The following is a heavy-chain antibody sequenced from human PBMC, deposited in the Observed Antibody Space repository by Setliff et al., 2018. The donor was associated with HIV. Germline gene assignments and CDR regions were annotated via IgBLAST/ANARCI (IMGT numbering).Heavy chain of an antibody. Sequence: GASVKVSCKASGYTFTSYGISWVRQAPGQGLEWMGWISAYNGNTNYAQKLQGRVTMTTDTPTSTAYMELRSLRSDDTAVYYCASLGDEYYDSSGYPDAFDIWGQGTKVTVSS. V-gene: IGHV1-18*01. J-gene: IGHJ3*02. CDR1: GYTFTSYG. CDR2: ISAYNGNT. D-gene: IGHD3-22*01. CDR3: ASLGDEYYDSSGYPDAFDI.